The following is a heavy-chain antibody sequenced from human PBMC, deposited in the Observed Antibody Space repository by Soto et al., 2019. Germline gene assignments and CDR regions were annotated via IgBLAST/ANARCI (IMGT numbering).Heavy chain of an antibody. CDR2: IYYSGST. Sequence: SETLSLTCTVSGGSISSYYWSWIRQPPGKGLEWIGYIYYSGSTNYNPSLKSRVTISVDTSKNQFSLKLSSVTAADTAVYYCARRGTYNYPNENDYYYYYYMDVWGKGTTVTVSS. V-gene: IGHV4-59*08. CDR1: GGSISSYY. CDR3: ARRGTYNYPNENDYYYYYYMDV. J-gene: IGHJ6*03. D-gene: IGHD1-20*01.